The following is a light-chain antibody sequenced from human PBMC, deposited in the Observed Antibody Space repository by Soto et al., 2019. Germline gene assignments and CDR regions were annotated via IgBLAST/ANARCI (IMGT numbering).Light chain of an antibody. CDR2: EVT. CDR3: SSYTSTSRYV. V-gene: IGLV2-18*02. Sequence: QSALTQPPSVSGSPGQSVTISCTGTSSDVGKYERVSWYQQPPGTAPKLIIYEVTNRPSGVPACFSGCKSGNTASLTISGLEAEDEADYYCSSYTSTSRYVFGAGTKLTVL. J-gene: IGLJ1*01. CDR1: SSDVGKYER.